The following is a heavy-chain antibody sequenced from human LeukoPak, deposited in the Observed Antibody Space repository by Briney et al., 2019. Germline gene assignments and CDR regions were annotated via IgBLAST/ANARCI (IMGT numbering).Heavy chain of an antibody. D-gene: IGHD6-19*01. V-gene: IGHV3-23*01. CDR3: AKDLSSGWPYSFDY. CDR2: ISGSGGST. Sequence: GGSLRLSCAASGFNFGSYAMNWVRQAPGKGLEWVSAISGSGGSTYYADSVKGRFTISRDNSKNTLYLQMNSLRAEDTAVYYCAKDLSSGWPYSFDYWGQGTLVTVSS. J-gene: IGHJ4*02. CDR1: GFNFGSYA.